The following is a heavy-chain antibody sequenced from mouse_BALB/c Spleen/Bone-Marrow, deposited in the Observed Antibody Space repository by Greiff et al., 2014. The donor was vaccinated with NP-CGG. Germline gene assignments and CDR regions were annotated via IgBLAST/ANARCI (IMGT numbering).Heavy chain of an antibody. V-gene: IGHV1-61*01. D-gene: IGHD2-14*01. J-gene: IGHJ2*01. CDR2: IDPSDSET. CDR3: ARGTYYRYDVGY. Sequence: QVQLKESGAVLVRPGASVKLSCKASGYTFTSCWMNWVEQRPGQGLEWIGMIDPSDSETHYNQMFKDKATLAVDKSSSTAYMQLSSLTSEDSAVYYCARGTYYRYDVGYWGQGTTLTVSS. CDR1: GYTFTSCW.